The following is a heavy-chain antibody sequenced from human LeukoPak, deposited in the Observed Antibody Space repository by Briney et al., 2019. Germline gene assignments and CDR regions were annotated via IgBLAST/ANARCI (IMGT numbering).Heavy chain of an antibody. J-gene: IGHJ6*02. CDR2: IKQDGSEK. Sequence: GGSLRLSCAASGFTFSSYWMNWVRQAPGKGLEWVANIKQDGSEKYYVDSVKGRFTISRDNAKNSLYLQMNSLRAEDTAVYFCARVLAVPVALYYYYGLDVWGQGTTVTVPS. V-gene: IGHV3-7*04. CDR1: GFTFSSYW. CDR3: ARVLAVPVALYYYYGLDV. D-gene: IGHD2-2*01.